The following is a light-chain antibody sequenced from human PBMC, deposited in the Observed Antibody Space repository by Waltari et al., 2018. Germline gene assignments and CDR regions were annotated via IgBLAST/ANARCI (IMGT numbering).Light chain of an antibody. Sequence: EIVLTQSPATLSLSPGERAPLSCRASQSVSSYLAWYQQKPGQAPRLLIYDASNRATGIPARFSGSGSGTDFTLTISSLEPEDFAVYYCQQRSNWQTFGQGTKVEIK. V-gene: IGKV3-11*01. CDR3: QQRSNWQT. CDR1: QSVSSY. J-gene: IGKJ1*01. CDR2: DAS.